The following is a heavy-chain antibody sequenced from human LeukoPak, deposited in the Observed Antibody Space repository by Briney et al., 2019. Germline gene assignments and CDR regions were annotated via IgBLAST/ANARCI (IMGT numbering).Heavy chain of an antibody. V-gene: IGHV3-74*01. D-gene: IGHD3-10*01. CDR3: ARDKKSGESSEIDY. CDR1: GFTFSNYW. Sequence: GGSLRLSCAASGFTFSNYWVHWVRQAPGKGLVWVSRINRDGSTTNYADSVKGRFTVSRDNAKNTLELQMNILRAEDAAVYYCARDKKSGESSEIDYWGQGTLVTVSS. J-gene: IGHJ4*02. CDR2: INRDGSTT.